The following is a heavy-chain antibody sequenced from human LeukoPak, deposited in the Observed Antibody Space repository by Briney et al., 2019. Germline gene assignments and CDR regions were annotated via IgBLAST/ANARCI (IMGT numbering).Heavy chain of an antibody. CDR3: ATMGSNYDILTGYFDY. Sequence: ASVKVSCKVSGYTLTELSMHWVRQAPGKGLEWMGGFDPEDGETIYPQKFQGRVTMTEDTSTDTAYMELSSLRSEDTAVYYCATMGSNYDILTGYFDYWGQGTLVTVSS. CDR1: GYTLTELS. D-gene: IGHD3-9*01. J-gene: IGHJ4*02. V-gene: IGHV1-24*01. CDR2: FDPEDGET.